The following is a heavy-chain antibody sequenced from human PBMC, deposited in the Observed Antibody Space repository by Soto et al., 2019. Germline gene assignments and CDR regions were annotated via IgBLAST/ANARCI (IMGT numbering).Heavy chain of an antibody. J-gene: IGHJ2*01. CDR1: GGSIRSGGYS. V-gene: IGHV4-30-2*01. Sequence: QLQLQESGSGLVKPSQTLSLTCAVSGGSIRSGGYSWSWIRQPPGKGLEWIGYIYHSGSTYYNPAPKMRVTITVDRSKNQFSLTLSSVTAADTAVYCCARVPGLWGRGTLVTVSS. CDR3: ARVPGL. CDR2: IYHSGST.